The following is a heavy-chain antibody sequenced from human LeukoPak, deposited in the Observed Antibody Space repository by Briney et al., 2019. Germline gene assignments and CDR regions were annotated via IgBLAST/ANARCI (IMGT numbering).Heavy chain of an antibody. V-gene: IGHV5-51*01. D-gene: IGHD2-2*01. CDR1: GSRFTSYC. CDR3: ARIVVVPAAMFAFDI. CDR2: IYTGDSDT. J-gene: IGHJ3*02. Sequence: GGSLQISCKGSGSRFTSYCVGWVRQLPGKGLEWMGIIYTGDSDTRYSPSFQGQVTISADKSISTAYLQWSSLKASDTAMYYCARIVVVPAAMFAFDIWGQGTMVTVS.